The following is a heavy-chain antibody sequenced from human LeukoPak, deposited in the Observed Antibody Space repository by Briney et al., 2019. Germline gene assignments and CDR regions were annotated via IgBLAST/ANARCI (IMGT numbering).Heavy chain of an antibody. CDR3: ARFCDSSSCGSSDY. Sequence: GGSLRLSCAASGFTFSSYGMHWVRQAPGKGLEWVAVIWSDGSNKYYADSVKGRFTISRDNSKNTLYLQMNSLRAEDTAVYYCARFCDSSSCGSSDYWGQGTLVTVSS. CDR1: GFTFSSYG. J-gene: IGHJ4*02. D-gene: IGHD6-13*01. CDR2: IWSDGSNK. V-gene: IGHV3-33*01.